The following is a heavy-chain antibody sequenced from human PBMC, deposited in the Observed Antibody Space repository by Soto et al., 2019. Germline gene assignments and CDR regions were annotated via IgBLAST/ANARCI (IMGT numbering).Heavy chain of an antibody. CDR1: GFTLSGYG. V-gene: IGHV3-9*01. D-gene: IGHD6-25*01. CDR3: VKGRGSYEVKFDMDV. J-gene: IGHJ6*02. CDR2: VDWNSGST. Sequence: GSSLSLSCEASGFTLSGYGMDWVWQAPGKVLEWVSGVDWNSGSTAYADSVKGRFTISRDNARNSLYLQMNSLRAEDTALYYCVKGRGSYEVKFDMDVWGQGTTVTASS.